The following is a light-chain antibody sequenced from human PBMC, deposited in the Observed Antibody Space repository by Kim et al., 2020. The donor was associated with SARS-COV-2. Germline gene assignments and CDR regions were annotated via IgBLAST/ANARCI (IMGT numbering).Light chain of an antibody. J-gene: IGKJ1*01. CDR3: QQYDNYSRT. CDR1: QSISNW. V-gene: IGKV1-5*01. Sequence: AAVGDRVTITWRASQSISNWLAWYQQKPGKAPKLLIYAASSLESGVPSRFSGSGSGTDFTLTISSLQPEDFATYYCQQYDNYSRTFGQGTKVDIK. CDR2: AAS.